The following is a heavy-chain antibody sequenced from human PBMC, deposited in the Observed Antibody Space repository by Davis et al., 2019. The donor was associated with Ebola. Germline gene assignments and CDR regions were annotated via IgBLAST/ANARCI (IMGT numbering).Heavy chain of an antibody. J-gene: IGHJ4*02. CDR1: GGSISSYY. V-gene: IGHV4-59*12. Sequence: MPGGSLRLSCTVSGGSISSYYWSWIRQPPGKGLEWIGYIYYSGSTNYNPSLKSRVTISVDTSKNQFSLKLSSVTAADTAVYYCARGRSYYDSSGYYLGFDYWGQGTLVTVSS. D-gene: IGHD3-22*01. CDR2: IYYSGST. CDR3: ARGRSYYDSSGYYLGFDY.